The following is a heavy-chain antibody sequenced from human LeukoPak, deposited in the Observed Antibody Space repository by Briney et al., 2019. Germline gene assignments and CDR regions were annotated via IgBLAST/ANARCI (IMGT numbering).Heavy chain of an antibody. D-gene: IGHD3-22*01. J-gene: IGHJ3*02. Sequence: SETLSLTCAVYGGSFSGYYWIWIRQPPGKGLEWIGEINHSGSTNYNPSLKSRVTISVDTSKNQFSLKLSSVTAADTAVYYCARGNPYDSSGYYRDAFDIWGQGTMVTVSS. CDR2: INHSGST. CDR3: ARGNPYDSSGYYRDAFDI. CDR1: GGSFSGYY. V-gene: IGHV4-34*01.